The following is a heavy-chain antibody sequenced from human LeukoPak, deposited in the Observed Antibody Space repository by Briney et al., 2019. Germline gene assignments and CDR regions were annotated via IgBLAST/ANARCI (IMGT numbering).Heavy chain of an antibody. D-gene: IGHD3-10*01. CDR3: AKDRTDMVRGVISWFDP. CDR2: ISGSGGST. J-gene: IGHJ5*02. Sequence: GGSLRLSCAASGFTFSSYAMSWVRQAPGKGLEWVSAISGSGGSTYYADSVKGRFTISRDNSKNTLYLQMNSLRAEDTAVYYCAKDRTDMVRGVISWFDPWGQGTLVTVSS. V-gene: IGHV3-23*01. CDR1: GFTFSSYA.